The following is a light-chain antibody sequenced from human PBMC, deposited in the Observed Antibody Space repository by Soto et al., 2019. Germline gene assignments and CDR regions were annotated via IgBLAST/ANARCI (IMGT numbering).Light chain of an antibody. CDR2: HAS. CDR3: QQYNNCPLT. V-gene: IGKV3-15*01. CDR1: QSVSNN. Sequence: EIVMTQSPATLSVSPGERATLSCRASQSVSNNLAWYQQKPGQAPRLLIYHASTRATGIPARFSGSGSGTDFTLTITSLQSEDFAVYYCQQYNNCPLTFGRGTKVEIK. J-gene: IGKJ4*01.